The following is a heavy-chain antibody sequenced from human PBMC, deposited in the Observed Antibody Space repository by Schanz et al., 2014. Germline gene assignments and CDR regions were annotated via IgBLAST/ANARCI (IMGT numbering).Heavy chain of an antibody. CDR3: AKVAPAATYLDS. CDR1: GFTFSSYG. CDR2: IWYDGSNK. Sequence: QVQLVESGGGLVKPGGSLRLSCAASGFTFSSYGMHWVRQAPGKGLEWVAIIWYDGSNKYYADSVKGRFTISRDNAENTLYLQMNSLRVEDTAVYYCAKVAPAATYLDSWGLGTLVTVSS. D-gene: IGHD2-2*01. J-gene: IGHJ4*02. V-gene: IGHV3-33*03.